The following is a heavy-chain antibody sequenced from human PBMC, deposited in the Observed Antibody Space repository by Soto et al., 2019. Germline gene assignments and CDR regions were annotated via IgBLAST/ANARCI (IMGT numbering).Heavy chain of an antibody. CDR3: ARGLSRYDTPLPYYYYFGMDV. D-gene: IGHD3-9*01. CDR1: GYSFTSCC. J-gene: IGHJ6*02. Sequence: GESLKISCKGSGYSFTSCCIGWVRQMPGKGLEWMGIIYPGDSDTRYSPSFQGHVTISSDKSISTPYLQRISLKASDTAMYYCARGLSRYDTPLPYYYYFGMDVWREASKVTVP. CDR2: IYPGDSDT. V-gene: IGHV5-51*01.